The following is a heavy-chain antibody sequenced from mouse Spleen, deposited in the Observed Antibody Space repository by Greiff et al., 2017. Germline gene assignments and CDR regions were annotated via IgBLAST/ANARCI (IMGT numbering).Heavy chain of an antibody. CDR1: GYSITSGYY. Sequence: DVQLQESGPGLVKPSQSLSLTCSVTGYSITSGYYWNWIRQFPGNKLEWMGYISYDGSNNYNPSLKNRISITRDTSKNQFFLKLNSVTTEDTATYYCASAHYYGYYAMDYWGQGTSVTVSS. D-gene: IGHD1-2*01. V-gene: IGHV3-6*01. CDR3: ASAHYYGYYAMDY. CDR2: ISYDGSN. J-gene: IGHJ4*01.